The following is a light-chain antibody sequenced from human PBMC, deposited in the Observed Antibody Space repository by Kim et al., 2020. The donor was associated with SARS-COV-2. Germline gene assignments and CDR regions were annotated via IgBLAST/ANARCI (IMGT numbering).Light chain of an antibody. J-gene: IGKJ4*01. CDR2: AAS. Sequence: ASVGDRVTITCRASQGIGSVLAWYQQKAGKAPKLLIYAASSLQSGVPSRFSGSGSGTDFTLTISSLQPEDFATYYCQQTNSFPLTFGGGTKVEIK. CDR3: QQTNSFPLT. V-gene: IGKV1-12*01. CDR1: QGIGSV.